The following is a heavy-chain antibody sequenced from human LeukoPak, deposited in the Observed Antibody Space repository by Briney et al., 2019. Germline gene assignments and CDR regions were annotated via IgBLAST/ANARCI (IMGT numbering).Heavy chain of an antibody. J-gene: IGHJ4*02. Sequence: ASVKVSCKASGYTFTGYYMRWVRQAPGQGLEWMGWIYPNSGGTNYAQKFQGRVTMTRDTSISTAYMELSRLRSDDTAVYYCARGVAVAGMSNVSQNDYWGQGTLVTVSS. V-gene: IGHV1-2*02. CDR1: GYTFTGYY. CDR3: ARGVAVAGMSNVSQNDY. D-gene: IGHD6-19*01. CDR2: IYPNSGGT.